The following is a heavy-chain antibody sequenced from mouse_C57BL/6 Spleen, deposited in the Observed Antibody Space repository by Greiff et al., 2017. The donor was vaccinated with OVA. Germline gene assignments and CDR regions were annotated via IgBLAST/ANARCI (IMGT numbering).Heavy chain of an antibody. CDR3: ARWGGSSYPAWFAY. V-gene: IGHV1-52*01. Sequence: QVQLQQPGAELVRPGSSVKLSCKASGYPFTSYWMHWVKQRPLQGLDWIGTIDTSASEPHYNQKFKDKATLTVDKSSRTAYMQLSSLTSEDSAVYYCARWGGSSYPAWFAYWGQGTLVTVSA. CDR2: IDTSASEP. D-gene: IGHD1-1*01. CDR1: GYPFTSYW. J-gene: IGHJ3*01.